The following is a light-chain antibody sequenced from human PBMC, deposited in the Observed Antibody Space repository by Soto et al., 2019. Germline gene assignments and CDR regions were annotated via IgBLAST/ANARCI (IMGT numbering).Light chain of an antibody. V-gene: IGKV1-39*01. Sequence: DMEMTQSPLSLSASVGDRVTITCRASQSISNYLNWYQHKPGKVPKLLIYAASSLQSGVPTRFSGSGSGTDFTLTINSLQPEDFATYSCQQSYGTPLTFGGGTKIAIK. CDR1: QSISNY. CDR3: QQSYGTPLT. CDR2: AAS. J-gene: IGKJ4*01.